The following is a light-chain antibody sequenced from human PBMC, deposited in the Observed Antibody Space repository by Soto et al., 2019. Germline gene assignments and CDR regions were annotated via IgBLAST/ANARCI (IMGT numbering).Light chain of an antibody. J-gene: IGKJ1*01. CDR2: KAS. CDR3: HLYNSYATT. V-gene: IGKV1-5*03. Sequence: DIQMTKSPSTLSASVGDRVTITCRASQSISSWLAWYQQKPGKAPKLLIYKASSLERGVPSRFSGSGSEPEFTLTISILQPDDFATYYCHLYNSYATTFGPGTMVEI. CDR1: QSISSW.